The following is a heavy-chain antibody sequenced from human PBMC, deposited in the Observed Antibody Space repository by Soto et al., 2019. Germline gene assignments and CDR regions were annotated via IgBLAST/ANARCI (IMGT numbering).Heavy chain of an antibody. Sequence: GASVKVSCKASGYTFTSYGISWVRQAPGQGLEWMGWISAYNGNTNYAQKLQGRATMTTDTSTSTAYMELRSLRSDDTAVYYCARPVACGGDCIGWFDPWGQGTLVTVSS. CDR3: ARPVACGGDCIGWFDP. V-gene: IGHV1-18*01. CDR2: ISAYNGNT. D-gene: IGHD2-21*02. J-gene: IGHJ5*02. CDR1: GYTFTSYG.